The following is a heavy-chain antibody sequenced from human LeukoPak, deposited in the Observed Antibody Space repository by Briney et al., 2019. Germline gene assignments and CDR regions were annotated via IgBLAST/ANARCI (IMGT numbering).Heavy chain of an antibody. CDR3: ARLTTTVTRWFDP. J-gene: IGHJ5*02. V-gene: IGHV4-59*01. CDR2: IYYSGST. Sequence: SETLSLTCTVSGGFISSYYWSWIRQPPGKGLEWIGYIYYSGSTNYNPSLKSRVTISVDTSKNQFSLKLSSVTAADTAVYYCARLTTTVTRWFDPWGQGTLVTVSS. D-gene: IGHD4-17*01. CDR1: GGFISSYY.